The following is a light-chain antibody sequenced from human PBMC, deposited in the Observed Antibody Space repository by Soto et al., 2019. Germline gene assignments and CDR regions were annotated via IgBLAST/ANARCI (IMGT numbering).Light chain of an antibody. CDR1: QSVSSSY. CDR2: GAS. J-gene: IGKJ4*01. Sequence: EIVLTQSPGTLSLSPGERATLSCRASQSVSSSYLDWYQQKPGQAPRLLIYGASSRATGIPDRVSGSGAGTDFTLIISRMEPEDFAVYYCQQYGSSPLTFGGGTKVEIK. V-gene: IGKV3-20*01. CDR3: QQYGSSPLT.